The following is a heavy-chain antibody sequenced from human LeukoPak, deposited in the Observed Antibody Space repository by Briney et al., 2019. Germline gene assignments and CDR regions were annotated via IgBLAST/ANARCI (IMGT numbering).Heavy chain of an antibody. CDR2: INHSGST. V-gene: IGHV4-34*01. CDR1: GGSFSGYY. CDR3: ARSSRSGYYYDSSGDYYFDY. D-gene: IGHD3-22*01. J-gene: IGHJ4*02. Sequence: SETLSLTCAVYGGSFSGYYWSWIRQPPGKGLEWIGEINHSGSTNYNPSLKSRVTISVDTSKNQFSLKLSSVTAADTAVYYCARSSRSGYYYDSSGDYYFDYWGQGTLVTVSS.